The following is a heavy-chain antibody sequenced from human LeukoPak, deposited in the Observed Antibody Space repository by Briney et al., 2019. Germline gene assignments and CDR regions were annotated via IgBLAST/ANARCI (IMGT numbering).Heavy chain of an antibody. CDR3: ASDSSDQQLLLYY. CDR2: IYTSGST. CDR1: GGSISSGSYY. D-gene: IGHD6-13*01. J-gene: IGHJ4*02. Sequence: NPSETLSLTCTVSGGSISSGSYYWSWIRQPAGKGLEWIGRIYTSGSTNYNPSLKSRVTISVDTSKNQFSLKLSSVTAADTAVYYCASDSSDQQLLLYYWGQGTLVTVSS. V-gene: IGHV4-61*02.